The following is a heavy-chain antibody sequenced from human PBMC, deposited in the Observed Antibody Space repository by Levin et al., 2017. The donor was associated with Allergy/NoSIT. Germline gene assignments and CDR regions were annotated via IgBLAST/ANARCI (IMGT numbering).Heavy chain of an antibody. CDR1: GFTFGDYA. CDR3: TRDSGYSGSYYAFDI. J-gene: IGHJ3*02. D-gene: IGHD1-26*01. Sequence: GGSLRLSCTASGFTFGDYAMSWVRQAPGKGLEWVGFIRSKAYGGTTEYAASVKGRFTISRDDSKSIAYLQMNSLKTEDTAVYYCTRDSGYSGSYYAFDIWGQGTMVTVSS. CDR2: IRSKAYGGTT. V-gene: IGHV3-49*04.